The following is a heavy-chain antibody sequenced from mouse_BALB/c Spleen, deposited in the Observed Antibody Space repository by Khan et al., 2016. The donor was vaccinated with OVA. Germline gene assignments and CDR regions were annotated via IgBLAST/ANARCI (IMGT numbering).Heavy chain of an antibody. Sequence: QVQLKESGAELAKPGASVKMSCKASGYTFINYWILWVKQRPGQGLEWIGYINPSIGDTDNNQNFKNKATLTADKSSRTSYMQLSSLTSEDSAVYYCGRRGRRWDFDYWGQGTTLTVSA. V-gene: IGHV1-7*01. CDR1: GYTFINYW. D-gene: IGHD1-1*02. CDR3: GRRGRRWDFDY. J-gene: IGHJ2*01. CDR2: INPSIGDT.